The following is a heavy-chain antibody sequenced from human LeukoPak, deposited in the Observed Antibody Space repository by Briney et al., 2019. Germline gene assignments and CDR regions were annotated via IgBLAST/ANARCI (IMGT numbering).Heavy chain of an antibody. CDR2: INPNSGGT. CDR1: GYTFTGYY. CDR3: ARGDGYSSTRPFDY. Sequence: GASVKVSCKASGYTFTGYYMHWVRQAPGQGLEWMGWINPNSGGTNYAQKFQGRVTMTRDTSINTAYMDLSRLRSDGTAVYYCARGDGYSSTRPFDYWGQGTLVTVSS. V-gene: IGHV1-2*02. D-gene: IGHD6-13*01. J-gene: IGHJ4*02.